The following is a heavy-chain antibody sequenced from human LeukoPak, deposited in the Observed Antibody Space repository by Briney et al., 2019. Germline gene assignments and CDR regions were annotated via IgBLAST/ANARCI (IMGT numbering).Heavy chain of an antibody. Sequence: GASLKISCYASGYSFTNYWVAWVRQMPGKGLEWMGIIYPSDSDTRYSPSFQGQVTISADKSISTAYLQWSSLKASDTAMYYCARPDRDGYNCFGYWGQGTLVTVSS. CDR2: IYPSDSDT. J-gene: IGHJ4*02. V-gene: IGHV5-51*01. D-gene: IGHD5-24*01. CDR1: GYSFTNYW. CDR3: ARPDRDGYNCFGY.